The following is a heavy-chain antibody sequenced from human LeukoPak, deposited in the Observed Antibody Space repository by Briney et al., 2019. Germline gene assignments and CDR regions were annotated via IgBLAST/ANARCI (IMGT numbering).Heavy chain of an antibody. CDR1: GFTFSSYG. Sequence: GGSLRLSCAASGFTFSSYGMHWVRQAPGKGLEWVANIKQDGSEKYYVDSVKGRFTISRDNAKNSLYLQMNSLRAEDTAVYYCAREDTAIVGDAFDIWGQGTMVTVSS. CDR3: AREDTAIVGDAFDI. J-gene: IGHJ3*02. D-gene: IGHD5-18*01. V-gene: IGHV3-7*01. CDR2: IKQDGSEK.